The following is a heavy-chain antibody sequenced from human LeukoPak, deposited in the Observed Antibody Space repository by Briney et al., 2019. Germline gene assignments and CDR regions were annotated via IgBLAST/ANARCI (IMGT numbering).Heavy chain of an antibody. V-gene: IGHV3-23*01. Sequence: PGGSLRLSCAASGFTFNNYAMSWVRRAPGKGPEWVSAISASGGTTYYADSVKGRFTISRDNSENTLFLQMNSLRAEDTAVYYCAKEPREYCSSTSCPNWFDSWGQGTLVTVSS. CDR1: GFTFNNYA. J-gene: IGHJ5*01. CDR2: ISASGGTT. D-gene: IGHD2-2*01. CDR3: AKEPREYCSSTSCPNWFDS.